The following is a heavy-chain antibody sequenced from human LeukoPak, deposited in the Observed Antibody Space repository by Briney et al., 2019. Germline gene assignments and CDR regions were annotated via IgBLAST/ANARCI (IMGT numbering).Heavy chain of an antibody. CDR3: AKEGFDS. CDR1: GFTFSSYW. V-gene: IGHV3-7*03. CDR2: INHNGNVN. J-gene: IGHJ4*02. Sequence: GSLRLSCAASGFTFSSYWMNWARQAPGKGLEWVASINHNGNVNYYVDSVKGRFTISRDNAKNSLYLQMSNLRAEDTAVYYCAKEGFDSWGQGTLVTVSS.